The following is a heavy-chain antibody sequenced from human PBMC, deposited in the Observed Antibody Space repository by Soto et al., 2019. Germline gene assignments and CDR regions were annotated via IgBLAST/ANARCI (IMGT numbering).Heavy chain of an antibody. V-gene: IGHV1-18*01. Sequence: ASVKVSCKAPGYNFTSYGISWVRQAPGQGLEWMGWIRIYNGNTKYAQKFQGRVTMTTDTSTTTAYMEVRSPRSDDTAVYYCARENKWELSHWFDPWGQGTLVTVSS. CDR3: ARENKWELSHWFDP. CDR2: IRIYNGNT. CDR1: GYNFTSYG. D-gene: IGHD1-26*01. J-gene: IGHJ5*02.